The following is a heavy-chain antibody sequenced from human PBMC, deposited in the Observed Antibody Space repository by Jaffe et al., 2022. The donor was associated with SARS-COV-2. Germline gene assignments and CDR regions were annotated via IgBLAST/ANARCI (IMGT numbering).Heavy chain of an antibody. CDR2: INQDGSEE. V-gene: IGHV3-7*01. J-gene: IGHJ4*03. CDR1: GFTFSNYW. D-gene: IGHD3-10*01. CDR3: ARDSGSYRFFDN. Sequence: EVQLVESGGDLVQPGGSLRLSCAASGFTFSNYWMHWVRQAPGKGLEWVANINQDGSEEHYVDSVRGRLTISRDNAANSLYLQMNSLRAEDTALYYCARDSGSYRFFDNWGQGTLVTVSS.